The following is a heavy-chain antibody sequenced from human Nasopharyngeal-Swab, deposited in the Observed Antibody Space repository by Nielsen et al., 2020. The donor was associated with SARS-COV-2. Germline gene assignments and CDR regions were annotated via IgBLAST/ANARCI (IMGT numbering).Heavy chain of an antibody. CDR2: ISSSGSTI. J-gene: IGHJ4*02. D-gene: IGHD3-3*01. V-gene: IGHV3-11*01. Sequence: GESLKISCAASGFTFSDYYMSWIRQAPGKGLEWVSYISSSGSTIYYADSVKGRFTISRDNAKNSLYLQRNSLRAEDTAVYYCARDRAIFGVETVGYWGQGTLVTVSS. CDR1: GFTFSDYY. CDR3: ARDRAIFGVETVGY.